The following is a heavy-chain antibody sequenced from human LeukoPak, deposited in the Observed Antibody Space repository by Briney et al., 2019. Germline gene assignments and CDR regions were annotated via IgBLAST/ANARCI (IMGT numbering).Heavy chain of an antibody. CDR3: ARHGDYYGSGSRY. D-gene: IGHD3-10*01. V-gene: IGHV4-39*01. CDR2: IFYSGST. CDR1: GGSISTSNYY. J-gene: IGHJ4*02. Sequence: PSETLSLTCTVSGGSISTSNYYWGWIRQPPGKGLEWIGNIFYSGSTYYSPSLRSRVTISVDTSKNQFSLKLSSVTAADTAVYYCARHGDYYGSGSRYWGQGTLVTVSS.